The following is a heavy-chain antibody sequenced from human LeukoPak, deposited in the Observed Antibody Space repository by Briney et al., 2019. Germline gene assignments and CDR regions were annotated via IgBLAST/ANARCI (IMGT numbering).Heavy chain of an antibody. J-gene: IGHJ4*02. CDR1: GGTFSNYA. CDR3: ARANMTATRHFDY. Sequence: ASVKVSCKASGGTFSNYAISWVRQAPGQGLEWMGGIIPIFGTANYAQKFQGRVTITADESTTTAYMDLSSLRSEDTAVYYCARANMTATRHFDYWGQGSLVTVSS. D-gene: IGHD2-21*02. V-gene: IGHV1-69*13. CDR2: IIPIFGTA.